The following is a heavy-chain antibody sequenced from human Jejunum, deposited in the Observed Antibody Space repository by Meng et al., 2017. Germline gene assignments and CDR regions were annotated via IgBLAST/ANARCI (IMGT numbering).Heavy chain of an antibody. D-gene: IGHD2/OR15-2a*01. V-gene: IGHV4-4*02. CDR3: ARDLLDPNIAATGWFDP. CDR1: GGYIMNNSW. Sequence: QTHLHGSVPGLATTSITLSHTCAVSGGYIMNNSWWSCVRQPPGKGLEWIGETSHTGRSNYNPSLKSRVTMSLDKSKNKFSLDLTSVTGADTAVYYCARDLLDPNIAATGWFDPWAQGTLAT. J-gene: IGHJ5*02. CDR2: TSHTGRS.